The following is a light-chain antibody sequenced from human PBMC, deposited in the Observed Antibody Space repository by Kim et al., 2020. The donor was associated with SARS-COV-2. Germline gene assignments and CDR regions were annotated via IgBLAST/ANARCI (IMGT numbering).Light chain of an antibody. CDR1: QGISNS. J-gene: IGKJ1*01. CDR3: QQYNPAPLT. CDR2: GAS. V-gene: IGKV1-27*01. Sequence: DIQMAQSPSSLSASVGDRVTITCRASQGISNSLAWYRQKPGKVPMLLIYGASTLQSGVPSRFSGSGSGTDFTLTISSLQPEDAATYYCQQYNPAPLTFGQGTKVDIK.